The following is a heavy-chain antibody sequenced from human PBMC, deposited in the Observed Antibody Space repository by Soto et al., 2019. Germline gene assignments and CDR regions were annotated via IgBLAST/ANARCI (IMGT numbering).Heavy chain of an antibody. Sequence: SETLSLTCTVSGGSISSSSYYWGWIRQPPGKGLEWIGSIYYSGSTYYNPSLKSRVTISVDTSKNQFSLKLSSVTAADTAVYYCARHGQRSMESYYYYMDVWGKGTTVTVSS. J-gene: IGHJ6*03. CDR3: ARHGQRSMESYYYYMDV. CDR2: IYYSGST. CDR1: GGSISSSSYY. V-gene: IGHV4-39*01. D-gene: IGHD3-10*01.